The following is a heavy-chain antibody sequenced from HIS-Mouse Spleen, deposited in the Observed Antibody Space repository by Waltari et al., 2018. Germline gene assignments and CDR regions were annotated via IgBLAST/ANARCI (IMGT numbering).Heavy chain of an antibody. CDR2: IDWDEDK. D-gene: IGHD6-19*01. Sequence: QVTLRESGPALVKPTQTLTLTCTFSGFSLRPSGMCGSGIRQPPGKALAWLARIDWDEDKYYSTSLKTRLTISKDTSKNQVVLTMTNMDPVDTATYYCARIAEGYSSGWYAFDYWGQGTLVTVSS. V-gene: IGHV2-70*15. CDR1: GFSLRPSGMC. CDR3: ARIAEGYSSGWYAFDY. J-gene: IGHJ4*02.